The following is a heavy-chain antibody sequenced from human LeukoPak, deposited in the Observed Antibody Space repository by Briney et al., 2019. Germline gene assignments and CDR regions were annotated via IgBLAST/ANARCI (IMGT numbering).Heavy chain of an antibody. CDR2: INPSGGST. CDR1: GYTFTSDY. J-gene: IGHJ3*02. D-gene: IGHD4-23*01. CDR3: ARVKGYGGMRGAFDI. Sequence: ASVKVSCKASGYTFTSDYMHWVRQAPGQGLEWVGIINPSGGSTSYAQKFQGRVTMTRDTSTSTVYVELSSLRSEDTAVYYCARVKGYGGMRGAFDIWGQGTMVTVSS. V-gene: IGHV1-46*01.